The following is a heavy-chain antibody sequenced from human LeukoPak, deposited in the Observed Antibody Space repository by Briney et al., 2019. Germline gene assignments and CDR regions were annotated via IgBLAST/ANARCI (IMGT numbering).Heavy chain of an antibody. CDR2: IHTNGGT. V-gene: IGHV4-4*07. CDR1: GASITSFY. Sequence: SETLSLTCTVSGASITSFYYNWIRQSAGKGLDWIGRIHTNGGTDYRPSLNSRVTMSVDTSKKQISLKLTSVTAADTAVYFCSRGGGYGDYWGQGILVTVSS. CDR3: SRGGGYGDY. J-gene: IGHJ4*02. D-gene: IGHD5-12*01.